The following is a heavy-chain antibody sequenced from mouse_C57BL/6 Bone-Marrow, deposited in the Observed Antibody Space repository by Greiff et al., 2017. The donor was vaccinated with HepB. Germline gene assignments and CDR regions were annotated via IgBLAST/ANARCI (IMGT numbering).Heavy chain of an antibody. J-gene: IGHJ3*01. CDR1: GFTFSSYA. CDR3: AREGAQATGWFAY. CDR2: ISDGGSYT. D-gene: IGHD3-2*02. Sequence: EVKLVESGGGLVKPGGSLKLSCAASGFTFSSYAMSWVRQTPEKRLEWVATISDGGSYTYYPDNVKGRFTISRDKAKNNLYLQMSHLKSEDTAMYYCAREGAQATGWFAYWGQGTLVTVSA. V-gene: IGHV5-4*01.